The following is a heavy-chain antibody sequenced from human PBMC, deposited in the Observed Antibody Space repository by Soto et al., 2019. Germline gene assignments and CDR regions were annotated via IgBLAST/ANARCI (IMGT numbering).Heavy chain of an antibody. D-gene: IGHD3-22*01. Sequence: AASVKVSCKASGYTFTGYYMHWVRQAPGQGLEWMGWINPNSGGTNYAQKFQGRVTMTRDTSISTAYMELSRLRSDDTAVYYCARETDLGAMIVTKYYFDYWGQGTLVTVSS. CDR3: ARETDLGAMIVTKYYFDY. J-gene: IGHJ4*02. CDR2: INPNSGGT. CDR1: GYTFTGYY. V-gene: IGHV1-2*02.